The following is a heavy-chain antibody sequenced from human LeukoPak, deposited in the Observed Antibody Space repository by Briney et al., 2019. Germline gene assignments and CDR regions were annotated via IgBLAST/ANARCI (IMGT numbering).Heavy chain of an antibody. Sequence: ASVKVSCKASGYTFTGYYMHWVRQAPGQGLEWMAIINPSGDTTSHAQKFQGRVTMTRDTSASTVYMELSSLRSEDTAVYYCASVYKNGMDVWGQGTTATVSS. CDR2: INPSGDTT. D-gene: IGHD5-24*01. V-gene: IGHV1-46*01. CDR1: GYTFTGYY. CDR3: ASVYKNGMDV. J-gene: IGHJ6*02.